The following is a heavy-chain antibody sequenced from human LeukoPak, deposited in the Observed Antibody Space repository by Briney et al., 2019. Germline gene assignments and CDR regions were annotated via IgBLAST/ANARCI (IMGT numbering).Heavy chain of an antibody. D-gene: IGHD6-13*01. CDR2: IDDSGDNT. Sequence: PGGSLRLSCAASGFTFRSYAMSWVRQAPEKGLEWVSGIDDSGDNTYYADSVKGRFTISRDNSKNTLYLQMNSLRAEDTAVYYCAKSLGIAAPIDYWGQGTLVTVSS. J-gene: IGHJ4*02. CDR1: GFTFRSYA. CDR3: AKSLGIAAPIDY. V-gene: IGHV3-23*01.